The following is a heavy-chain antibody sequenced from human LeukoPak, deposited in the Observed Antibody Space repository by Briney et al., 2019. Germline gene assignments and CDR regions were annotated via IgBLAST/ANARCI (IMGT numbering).Heavy chain of an antibody. CDR2: IVVGSGNT. CDR3: AADPHPYHEYTRFDP. D-gene: IGHD2/OR15-2a*01. V-gene: IGHV1-58*01. CDR1: GFTFTSSA. J-gene: IGHJ5*02. Sequence: SVKVSCKASGFTFTSSAVQWVRQARGQRLEWIGWIVVGSGNTNYAQKFQERVTITRDMSTSTAYMELSSLRSEDTAVYYCAADPHPYHEYTRFDPWGQGTLVTVSS.